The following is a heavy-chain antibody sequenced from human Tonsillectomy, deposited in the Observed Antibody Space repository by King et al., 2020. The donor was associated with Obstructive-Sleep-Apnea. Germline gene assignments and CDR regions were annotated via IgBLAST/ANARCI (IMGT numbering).Heavy chain of an antibody. CDR3: ARLDSSGYDDAFDI. CDR2: IYYSGST. V-gene: IGHV4-31*03. D-gene: IGHD3-22*01. Sequence: VQLQESGPGLVKPSQTLSLTCTVSGGSICSGGYYWSWIRQHPGEGLEWIGYIYYSGSTFYNPSLKCRVTISLGTSKNHFSLKWSSVTAADTAVYYCARLDSSGYDDAFDIWGQGTMVTVSS. J-gene: IGHJ3*02. CDR1: GGSICSGGYY.